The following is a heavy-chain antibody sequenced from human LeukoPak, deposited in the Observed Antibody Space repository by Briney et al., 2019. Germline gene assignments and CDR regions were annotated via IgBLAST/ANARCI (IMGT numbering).Heavy chain of an antibody. CDR3: ARDYYGSGSYYY. CDR1: GASISSSSNSY. V-gene: IGHV4-39*07. CDR2: IYYSGTT. Sequence: SETLFLTCTVSGASISSSSNSYWGWIRQPPGKGLEWIGSIYYSGTTYYNPSLKSRVTISIDTSKNLFSLKLSSVTAADTAVFYCARDYYGSGSYYYWGQGTLVTVSS. D-gene: IGHD3-10*01. J-gene: IGHJ4*02.